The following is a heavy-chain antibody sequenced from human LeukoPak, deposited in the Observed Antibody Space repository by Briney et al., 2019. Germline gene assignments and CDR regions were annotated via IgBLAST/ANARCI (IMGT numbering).Heavy chain of an antibody. D-gene: IGHD6-13*01. V-gene: IGHV4-39*07. Sequence: KSSETLSLTCTVSGGSISSSSYYWSWIRQPPGKGLEWIGEINHSGSTNYNPSLKSRVTISVDTSKNQFSLKLSSVTAADTAVYYCAREGFSSLNDYWGQGTLVTVSS. CDR3: AREGFSSLNDY. CDR2: INHSGST. CDR1: GGSISSSSYY. J-gene: IGHJ4*02.